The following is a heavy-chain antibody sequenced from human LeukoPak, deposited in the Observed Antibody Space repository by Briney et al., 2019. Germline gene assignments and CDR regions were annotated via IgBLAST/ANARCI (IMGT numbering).Heavy chain of an antibody. Sequence: ASVKVSCKASGYTFTSYGISWVRQAPGQGLEWMGWISAYNGNTNYAQKLQGRVTMTTDTSTSTAYMELRSLRSEDTAVYYCARDPGYYDSSGYSNENYYYYYMDVWGKGTTVAISS. D-gene: IGHD3-22*01. CDR2: ISAYNGNT. CDR1: GYTFTSYG. J-gene: IGHJ6*03. V-gene: IGHV1-18*01. CDR3: ARDPGYYDSSGYSNENYYYYYMDV.